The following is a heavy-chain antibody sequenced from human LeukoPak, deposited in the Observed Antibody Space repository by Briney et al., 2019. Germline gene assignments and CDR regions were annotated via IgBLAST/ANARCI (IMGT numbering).Heavy chain of an antibody. Sequence: PSETLSLTCAVYGGSFSGYYWSWIRQPPGKGLEWIGEINHSGSTNYNPSLKSRVTISVDTSKNQFSLKLSSVTAADTAVYYCARQSSGWYYAFVIWGQGTMVTVSS. V-gene: IGHV4-34*01. D-gene: IGHD6-19*01. J-gene: IGHJ3*02. CDR3: ARQSSGWYYAFVI. CDR1: GGSFSGYY. CDR2: INHSGST.